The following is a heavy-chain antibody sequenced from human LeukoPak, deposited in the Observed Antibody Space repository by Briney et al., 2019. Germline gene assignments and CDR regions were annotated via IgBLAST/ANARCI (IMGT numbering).Heavy chain of an antibody. D-gene: IGHD3-16*02. Sequence: GGSLRLSCAASGFTFDDYGMSWVRQAPGKGLEWVSSISSSSSYIYYADSVKGRFTISRDNAKNSLYLQMNSLRAEDTAVYYCARDYVWGSYRLDYWGQGTLVTVSS. CDR1: GFTFDDYG. CDR2: ISSSSSYI. J-gene: IGHJ4*02. CDR3: ARDYVWGSYRLDY. V-gene: IGHV3-21*01.